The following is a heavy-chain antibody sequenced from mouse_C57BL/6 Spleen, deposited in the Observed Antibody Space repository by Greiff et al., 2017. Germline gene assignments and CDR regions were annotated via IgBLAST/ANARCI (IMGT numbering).Heavy chain of an antibody. CDR2: INPSNGGT. J-gene: IGHJ4*01. Sequence: QVQLQQPGTELVKPGASVKLSCKASGYTFTSYWMHWVKQRPGQGLEWIGNINPSNGGTNYNETFKSKATLTVDKSSSTAYMQLSSMTSEDAAVYYCARDYYGSSYGFYAMDYWGQGTSVTVAS. CDR1: GYTFTSYW. V-gene: IGHV1-53*01. CDR3: ARDYYGSSYGFYAMDY. D-gene: IGHD1-1*01.